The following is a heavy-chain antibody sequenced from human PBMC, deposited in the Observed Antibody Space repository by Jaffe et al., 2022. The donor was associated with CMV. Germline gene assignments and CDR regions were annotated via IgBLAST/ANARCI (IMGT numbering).Heavy chain of an antibody. CDR1: GFTFSYSE. CDR2: ISTSDGTI. J-gene: IGHJ4*02. V-gene: IGHV3-48*03. D-gene: IGHD3-10*01. CDR3: AKEGRLWTFDF. Sequence: EVQLVESGGGLVQPGGSLRLSCATSGFTFSYSEMNWVRQAPGKGLEWVAYISTSDGTINYADSVKGRFTISVDKAKESLYLQMNSLRADDTAVYYCAKEGRLWTFDFWGQGTLVTVSS.